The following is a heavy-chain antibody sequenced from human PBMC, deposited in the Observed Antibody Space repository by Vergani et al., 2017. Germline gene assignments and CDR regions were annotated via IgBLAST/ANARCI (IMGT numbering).Heavy chain of an antibody. CDR2: IIPIFGTA. CDR1: GGTFSSYA. V-gene: IGHV1-69*01. J-gene: IGHJ4*02. D-gene: IGHD1-26*01. Sequence: QVQLVQSGAEVKKPGSSVKVSCKASGGTFSSYAISWVRQAPGQGLEWMGGIIPIFGTANYAQKFQGRVTITADEATSTAYMELSSLRSEDTAVYNCARDPYPRSLPSPAVGYWGQGTLVTVSS. CDR3: ARDPYPRSLPSPAVGY.